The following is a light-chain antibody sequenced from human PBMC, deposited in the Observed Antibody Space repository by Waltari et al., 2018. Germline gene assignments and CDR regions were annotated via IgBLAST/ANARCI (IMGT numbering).Light chain of an antibody. CDR1: ALPKHY. Sequence: SYELTQPPSVAVSPGQTARIHCSGDALPKHYAYWYQQKPGQAPVLVIYKDSERPSGIPERFSGSSSGTTVTLTISGVQAEDEADYYCQSADSSVVFGGGTKLTVL. V-gene: IGLV3-25*03. CDR2: KDS. CDR3: QSADSSVV. J-gene: IGLJ2*01.